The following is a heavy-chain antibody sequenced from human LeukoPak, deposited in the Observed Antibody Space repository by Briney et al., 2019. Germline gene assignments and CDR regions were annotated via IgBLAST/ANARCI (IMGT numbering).Heavy chain of an antibody. CDR3: AKGLTRGGGFDY. Sequence: PGGSLRLSCAASGFTFSSYAMSWVRRAPGKGLEWVSAISGSGGSTYYADSVKGRFTISRDNSKNTLYLQMNSLRAEDTAVYYRAKGLTRGGGFDYWGQGTLVTVSS. J-gene: IGHJ4*02. D-gene: IGHD1-14*01. CDR2: ISGSGGST. V-gene: IGHV3-23*01. CDR1: GFTFSSYA.